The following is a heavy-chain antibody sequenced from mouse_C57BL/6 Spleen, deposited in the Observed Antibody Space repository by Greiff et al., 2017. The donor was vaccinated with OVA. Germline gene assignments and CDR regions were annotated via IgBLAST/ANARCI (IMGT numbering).Heavy chain of an antibody. CDR2: IWSGGST. CDR3: ARYAMDD. Sequence: VKLVESGPGLVQPSQCLSITCTASGFSFTSYGVHWVRQSPGKGLEWLGVIWSGGSTDYNAAFISRLSISKDKSKSQVFVKMNSRQADDTAIYYCARYAMDDWGQGTSVTVSS. J-gene: IGHJ4*01. V-gene: IGHV2-2*01. CDR1: GFSFTSYG.